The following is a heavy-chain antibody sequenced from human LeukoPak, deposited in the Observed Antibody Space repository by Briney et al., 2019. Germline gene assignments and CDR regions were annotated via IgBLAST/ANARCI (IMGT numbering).Heavy chain of an antibody. Sequence: GGSLRLSCAASGFTFSSYAMHWVRQAPGKGLEWVAVISYDGSNKYYADSVKGRFTISRDNSKNTLYLQMNSLRAEDTAVYYCARDRFVGDYYMDVWGKGTTVTVSS. CDR2: ISYDGSNK. CDR1: GFTFSSYA. CDR3: ARDRFVGDYYMDV. J-gene: IGHJ6*03. D-gene: IGHD3-10*01. V-gene: IGHV3-30*04.